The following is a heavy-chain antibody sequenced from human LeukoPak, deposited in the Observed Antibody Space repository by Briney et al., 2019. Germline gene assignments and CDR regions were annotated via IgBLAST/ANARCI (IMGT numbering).Heavy chain of an antibody. CDR2: IIPIFGTA. J-gene: IGHJ4*02. V-gene: IGHV1-69*13. CDR3: ARASTETTVTTLWFDY. Sequence: SVKVSCKASGGTFSSYAISWVRQAPGQGLEWMGGIIPIFGTANYAQKSQGRVTITADESTSTAYMELSSLRSEDTAVYYCARASTETTVTTLWFDYWGQGTLVTVSS. D-gene: IGHD4-17*01. CDR1: GGTFSSYA.